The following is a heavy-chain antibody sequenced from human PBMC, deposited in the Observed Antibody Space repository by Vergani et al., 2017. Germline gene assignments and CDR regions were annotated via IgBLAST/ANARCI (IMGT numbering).Heavy chain of an antibody. CDR2: ISYDGSNK. J-gene: IGHJ6*03. Sequence: QVQLVESGGGVVQPGRSLRLSCAASGFTFSSYAMHWVRQAPGKGLEWVAVISYDGSNKYYADSVKGRFTISRDNSKNTLYLQMNSLRAEDTAVYYCARDYYCSSTSHRCYYYYYYYMDVWGKGTTVTVSS. V-gene: IGHV3-30-3*01. CDR3: ARDYYCSSTSHRCYYYYYYYMDV. CDR1: GFTFSSYA. D-gene: IGHD2-2*01.